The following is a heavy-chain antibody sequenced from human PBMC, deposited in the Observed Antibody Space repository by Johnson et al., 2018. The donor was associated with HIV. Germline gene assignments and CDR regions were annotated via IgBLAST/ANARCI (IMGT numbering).Heavy chain of an antibody. V-gene: IGHV3-43*01. CDR2: ISWDGGST. CDR3: AREAAVADAFDI. CDR1: GFTFDDYT. D-gene: IGHD6-19*01. Sequence: VQLVESGGGVVRPGGSLRLSCAASGFTFDDYTMHWVRQAPGKGLEWVSLISWDGGSTYYADSVKGRFTISRDNSKNSQYLQMNSLRAEDTAVYYCAREAAVADAFDIWGQGTMVTVSS. J-gene: IGHJ3*02.